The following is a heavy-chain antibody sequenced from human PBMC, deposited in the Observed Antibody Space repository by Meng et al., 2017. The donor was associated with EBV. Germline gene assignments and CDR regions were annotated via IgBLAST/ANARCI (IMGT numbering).Heavy chain of an antibody. CDR3: ASESGRGFTPDY. J-gene: IGHJ4*02. CDR2: LIPMSGAP. CDR1: GGTFRSDA. Sequence: SGAEVKKTGSSVKVSCRTSGGTFRSDAVSWVRQAPGQGLEWMGGLIPMSGAPHYAQKFQDRVTIIADESTSTHSMELNNLRFEDTAMYYCASESGRGFTPDYWGQGTLVTVSS. D-gene: IGHD3-10*01. V-gene: IGHV1-69*01.